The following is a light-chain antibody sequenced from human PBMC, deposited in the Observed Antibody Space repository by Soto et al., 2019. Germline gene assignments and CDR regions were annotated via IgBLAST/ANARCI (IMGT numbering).Light chain of an antibody. CDR3: QQHSHWPPWT. Sequence: EIVMTQSPATLSVSPGERATLSCRASQSISSNLAWYQQKPGQAPRLLIYGASNRATGIPARFSGSGSGTDFTLTISSLEPEDFAVYYCQQHSHWPPWTFGQGTKGE. CDR2: GAS. CDR1: QSISSN. V-gene: IGKV3-11*01. J-gene: IGKJ1*01.